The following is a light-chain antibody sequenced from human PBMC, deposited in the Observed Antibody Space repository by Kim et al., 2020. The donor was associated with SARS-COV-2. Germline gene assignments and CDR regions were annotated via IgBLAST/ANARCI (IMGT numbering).Light chain of an antibody. V-gene: IGKV3-20*01. CDR2: GAS. CDR3: QQYDSSKWT. Sequence: GERATLSRRASQSLSTSYLVWYQHKPGQAPRLLIFGASNRAAGIPERFTGGGSGTNFTLDISRLEPEDSAVYYCQQYDSSKWTFGQGTKVDIK. CDR1: QSLSTSY. J-gene: IGKJ1*01.